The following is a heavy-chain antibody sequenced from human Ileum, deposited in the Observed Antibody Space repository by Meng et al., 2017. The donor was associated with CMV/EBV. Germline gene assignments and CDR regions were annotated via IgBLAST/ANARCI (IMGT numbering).Heavy chain of an antibody. V-gene: IGHV4-34*01. D-gene: IGHD4-11*01. CDR2: INQSGGT. J-gene: IGHJ6*03. Sequence: QVVLQQWGAGLLKPSETLSLTCAGYGESFSGDYWSWIRQPPGKGLEWVGEINQSGGTNYNPSLKSRVTISADTSKNQFSLKLTSLTAADTAVYYCAILTTVTTHSFYHYYMDVWGEGTPVTVSS. CDR1: GESFSGDY. CDR3: AILTTVTTHSFYHYYMDV.